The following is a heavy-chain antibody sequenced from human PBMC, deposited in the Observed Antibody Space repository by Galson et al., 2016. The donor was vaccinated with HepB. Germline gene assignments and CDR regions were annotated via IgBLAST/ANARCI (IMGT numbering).Heavy chain of an antibody. V-gene: IGHV3-33*01. CDR1: GFNFRTYG. CDR2: ISYDGVDK. J-gene: IGHJ4*02. D-gene: IGHD1-14*01. CDR3: AVNLFDS. Sequence: SLRLSCAGSGFNFRTYGMHWVRHTPGKGLEWLTVISYDGVDKNYADSVKDRFTISRDNSKNTLYLQMNSLRAEDTAVYYCAVNLFDSWGQGTLVTVSS.